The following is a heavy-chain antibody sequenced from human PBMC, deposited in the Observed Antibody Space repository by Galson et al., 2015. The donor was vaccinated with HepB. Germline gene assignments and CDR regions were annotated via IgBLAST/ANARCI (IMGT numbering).Heavy chain of an antibody. J-gene: IGHJ4*02. CDR1: GFTFSSYG. Sequence: SLRLSCAASGFTFSSYGMHWVRQAPGKGLEWVAVISYDGSNKYYADSVKGRFTISRDNSKNTLYLQMNSLRAEDTAVYYCVVAEPYPDYIDYWGQGTLVTVSS. V-gene: IGHV3-30*03. CDR3: VVAEPYPDYIDY. D-gene: IGHD3-10*01. CDR2: ISYDGSNK.